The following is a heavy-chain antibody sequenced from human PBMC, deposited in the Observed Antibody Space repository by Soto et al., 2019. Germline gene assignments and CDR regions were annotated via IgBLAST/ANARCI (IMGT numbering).Heavy chain of an antibody. V-gene: IGHV3-53*01. CDR3: ATIAARPD. J-gene: IGHJ4*02. Sequence: EVQLVESGGGLIHPGGSLRLSCAASGFTVSSKYMSWVRQAPGKGLEWVSVIYSGGSTYYADSVKGRFTISRDNSKNTLYLQMNSLRAEHTAVYYCATIAARPDWGQGTLVTVSS. CDR2: IYSGGST. CDR1: GFTVSSKY. D-gene: IGHD6-6*01.